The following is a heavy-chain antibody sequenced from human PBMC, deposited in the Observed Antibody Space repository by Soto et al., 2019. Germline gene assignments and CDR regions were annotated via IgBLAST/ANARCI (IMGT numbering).Heavy chain of an antibody. CDR1: GGTFSRYT. D-gene: IGHD6-19*01. J-gene: IGHJ1*01. CDR2: ITPVLGKT. Sequence: QVQLVQSGAEVKKPGSSVKVSCKASGGTFSRYTITWVRQAPGQGLEWIGRITPVLGKTENAQKFQDRVTILADTSTSTAYMELSSLRSDDTAVHYCARGTQQWLVEDQYFQHWGQGTLVTVSS. CDR3: ARGTQQWLVEDQYFQH. V-gene: IGHV1-69*08.